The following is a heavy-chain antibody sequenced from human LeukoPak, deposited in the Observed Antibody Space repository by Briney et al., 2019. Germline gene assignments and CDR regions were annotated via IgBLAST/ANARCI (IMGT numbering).Heavy chain of an antibody. V-gene: IGHV4-34*01. CDR3: ARHAPVIAVAGRFQH. CDR1: GFTFSSYA. J-gene: IGHJ1*01. D-gene: IGHD6-19*01. Sequence: GSLRLSCAASGFTFSSYAMSWIRQPPGKGLEWIGEINHSGSTNYNPSLKSRVTISVDTSKNQFSLKLSSVTAADTAVYYCARHAPVIAVAGRFQHWGQGTLVTVSS. CDR2: INHSGST.